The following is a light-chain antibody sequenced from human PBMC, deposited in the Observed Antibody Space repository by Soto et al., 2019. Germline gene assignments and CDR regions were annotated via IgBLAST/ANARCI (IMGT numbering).Light chain of an antibody. Sequence: DIQMTQSPSTLTASAGDGVTITSRASQSVSSWLAWYQQKPGKAPKLLIYGASTLESGVPSRFSGSGSETEFALTISSLQPDDFATYYCQQYKTFYRTFGQGTKVEIK. CDR2: GAS. V-gene: IGKV1-5*01. CDR3: QQYKTFYRT. J-gene: IGKJ1*01. CDR1: QSVSSW.